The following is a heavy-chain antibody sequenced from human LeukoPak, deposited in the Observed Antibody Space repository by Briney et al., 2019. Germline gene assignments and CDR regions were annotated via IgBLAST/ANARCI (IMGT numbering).Heavy chain of an antibody. Sequence: SETLSLTCAVSGYSISSGYYWGWIRQPPGKGLEWIGSIYYSGSTYYNPSLKSRVTISVDTSKNQFSLKLSSVTAADTAVYYCASLQSYYYYYMDVWGKGTTVTVSS. D-gene: IGHD3-3*01. CDR3: ASLQSYYYYYMDV. CDR2: IYYSGST. CDR1: GYSISSGYY. J-gene: IGHJ6*03. V-gene: IGHV4-38-2*01.